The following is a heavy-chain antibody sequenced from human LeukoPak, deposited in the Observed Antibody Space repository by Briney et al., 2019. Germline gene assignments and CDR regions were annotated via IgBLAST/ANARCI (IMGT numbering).Heavy chain of an antibody. Sequence: SETLSLTCTVSGGSISSYYWSWIQQPPGKGLEWIGHIYYSGSTNYNPSLKSRVTMSLDTSKNQFSLKLSSVTAADTAVYYCAGGGTYLRYYFDFWGQGTLVTVSS. CDR3: AGGGTYLRYYFDF. J-gene: IGHJ4*02. V-gene: IGHV4-59*08. CDR2: IYYSGST. CDR1: GGSISSYY. D-gene: IGHD1-26*01.